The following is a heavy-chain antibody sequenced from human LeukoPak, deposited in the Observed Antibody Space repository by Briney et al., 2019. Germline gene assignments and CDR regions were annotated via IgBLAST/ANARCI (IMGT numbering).Heavy chain of an antibody. CDR2: IIPIFGTA. D-gene: IGHD3-22*01. J-gene: IGHJ4*02. V-gene: IGHV1-69*05. CDR3: ARDSSSSGYSY. Sequence: ASVKVSCKASGGTFSSCAISWVRQAPGQGLEWMGRIIPIFGTANYAQKFQGRVTITTDESTSTAYMELSSLRSEDTAVYYCARDSSSSGYSYWGQGTLVTVSS. CDR1: GGTFSSCA.